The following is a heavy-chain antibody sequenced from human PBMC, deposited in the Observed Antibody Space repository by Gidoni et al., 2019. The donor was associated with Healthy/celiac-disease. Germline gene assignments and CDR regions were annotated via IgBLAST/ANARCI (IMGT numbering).Heavy chain of an antibody. CDR1: GGTFISYA. J-gene: IGHJ4*02. V-gene: IGHV1-69*01. D-gene: IGHD6-13*01. Sequence: QVQLVQPGAEVKKPGSSVQVSCKASGGTFISYAISWVRQAPGQGLEWMGGIIPIFGTANYAQKIQGRVTITADESTSTAYMELSSLRSEDTAVYYCARGGIAAADLPFDYWGQGTLVTVSS. CDR2: IIPIFGTA. CDR3: ARGGIAAADLPFDY.